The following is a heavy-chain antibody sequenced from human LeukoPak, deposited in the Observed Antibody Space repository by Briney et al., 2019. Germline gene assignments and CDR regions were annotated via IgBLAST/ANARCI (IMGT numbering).Heavy chain of an antibody. J-gene: IGHJ3*02. CDR1: GFTFSCYV. CDR2: IRYAGSNK. V-gene: IGHV3-30*02. Sequence: GGSLRLSCATSGFTFSCYVMHWVRQAPCQGLERVASIRYAGSNKYYADSVKGRFTISRDNSKNTLYLQMNSLRAEDTAVYYCARVIMTTVTFDAFDSWGEGTMVTDSS. CDR3: ARVIMTTVTFDAFDS. D-gene: IGHD4-17*01.